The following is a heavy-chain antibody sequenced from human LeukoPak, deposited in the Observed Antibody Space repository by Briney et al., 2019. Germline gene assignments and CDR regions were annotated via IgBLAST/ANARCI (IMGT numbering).Heavy chain of an antibody. D-gene: IGHD1-26*01. Sequence: SETLSLTCTVSGGSISSYYWSWIRQPPGKGLEWIGYIYYSGNTNYNPSLKSRVTMSVDTSKNQFSLKLNSVTAADTAVYYCARDIVGVTRAFGYWGQGTLATVSS. V-gene: IGHV4-59*01. CDR2: IYYSGNT. CDR1: GGSISSYY. CDR3: ARDIVGVTRAFGY. J-gene: IGHJ4*02.